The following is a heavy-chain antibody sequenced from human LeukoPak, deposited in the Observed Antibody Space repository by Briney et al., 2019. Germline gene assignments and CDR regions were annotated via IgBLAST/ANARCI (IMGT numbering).Heavy chain of an antibody. J-gene: IGHJ3*02. D-gene: IGHD2-8*01. CDR3: AREVSRAFDI. Sequence: SETLSLTCTVSGDSISSDDYYWSWIRQPPGNGLEWIGSIYNTGSTYSNPSLKSRVTISIDTSTNQFSLKLSSVTAADTAVYYCAREVSRAFDIWGQGTMVTVSS. V-gene: IGHV4-30-4*01. CDR2: IYNTGST. CDR1: GDSISSDDYY.